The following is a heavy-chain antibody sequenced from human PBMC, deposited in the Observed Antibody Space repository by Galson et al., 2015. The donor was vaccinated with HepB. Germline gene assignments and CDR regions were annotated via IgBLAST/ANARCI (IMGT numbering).Heavy chain of an antibody. Sequence: LSLTCAVSGGSISSRNRWSWVRQPPGKGLEWIGEIYNGGSANYNPSFKGRLTISEDRSKNRFSLRLSSVTAADTAVYYCARDHGYYDNPRGGAFDIWGQGTMVTVSS. CDR2: IYNGGSA. D-gene: IGHD3-22*01. J-gene: IGHJ3*02. V-gene: IGHV4-4*02. CDR3: ARDHGYYDNPRGGAFDI. CDR1: GGSISSRNR.